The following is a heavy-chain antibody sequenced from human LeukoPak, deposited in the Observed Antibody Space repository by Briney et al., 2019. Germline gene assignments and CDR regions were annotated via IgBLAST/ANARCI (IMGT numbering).Heavy chain of an antibody. CDR2: MNPNSGNT. D-gene: IGHD1-1*01. V-gene: IGHV1-8*01. CDR1: GYTFTSYD. CDR3: ARGGTTGTTPDDYMDV. Sequence: ASVKVSCKASGYTFTSYDINWVRQATGQGLEWMGWMNPNSGNTDYAQKFQGRVTMTRNTSMSTAFMELSSLRSEDTAVYYCARGGTTGTTPDDYMDVWGKGTTVTVSS. J-gene: IGHJ6*03.